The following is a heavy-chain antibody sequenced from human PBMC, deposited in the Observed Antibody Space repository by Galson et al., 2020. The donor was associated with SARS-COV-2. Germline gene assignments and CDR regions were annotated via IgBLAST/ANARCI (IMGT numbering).Heavy chain of an antibody. CDR3: ARDLTRGYGDDPMYGY. CDR1: GYSISSGYY. CDR2: IYHSGST. D-gene: IGHD4-17*01. Sequence: PSETLSLTCAVSGYSISSGYYWGWIRQPPGKGLEWIGSIYHSGSTYYNPSLKSRVTISVDTSKNQFSLKLSSVTAADTAVYYCARDLTRGYGDDPMYGYWGQGTLVTVSS. V-gene: IGHV4-38-2*02. J-gene: IGHJ4*02.